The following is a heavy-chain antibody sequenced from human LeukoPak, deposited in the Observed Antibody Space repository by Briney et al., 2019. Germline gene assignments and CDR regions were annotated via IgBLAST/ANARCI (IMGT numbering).Heavy chain of an antibody. V-gene: IGHV3-23*01. J-gene: IGHJ4*02. Sequence: PGGSLRLSCAASGFTFSNHAMTWVRQGPGKGLEWVSSVSGSGDNTYYADSVKGRFTIFRDNSKNTLYLQMNSLRAEDTAVYHCANGWSPDYWGRGTLVTVSS. CDR3: ANGWSPDY. D-gene: IGHD2-15*01. CDR2: VSGSGDNT. CDR1: GFTFSNHA.